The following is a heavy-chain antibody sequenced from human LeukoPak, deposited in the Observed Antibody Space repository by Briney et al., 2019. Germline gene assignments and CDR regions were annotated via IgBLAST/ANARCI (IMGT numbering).Heavy chain of an antibody. D-gene: IGHD3-10*01. V-gene: IGHV3-23*01. J-gene: IGHJ4*02. CDR3: AKQRGSGSDHPLDN. CDR1: GFTLSSYA. Sequence: PGGSLRLSCAASGFTLSSYAMNWVRQAPGKGLERVSGISGGGTTTYYADSVKGRFTISRDNSKNTLYLQMNSLRAEDTAVYYCAKQRGSGSDHPLDNWGQGTLVTVSS. CDR2: ISGGGTTT.